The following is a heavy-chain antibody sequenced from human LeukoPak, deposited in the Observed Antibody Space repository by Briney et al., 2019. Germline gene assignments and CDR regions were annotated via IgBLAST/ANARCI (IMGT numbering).Heavy chain of an antibody. V-gene: IGHV3-21*01. Sequence: GGSLRLSCAASGFTFSSYSMNWVRQAPGKGLEWVSSISSSSSYIYYADSVKARFTISRDNAKNSLYLQMNSLRAEDTAAYYCARDMEDIVVVPAAAYYYYYGMDVWGQGTTVTVSS. J-gene: IGHJ6*02. CDR3: ARDMEDIVVVPAAAYYYYYGMDV. CDR1: GFTFSSYS. CDR2: ISSSSSYI. D-gene: IGHD2-2*01.